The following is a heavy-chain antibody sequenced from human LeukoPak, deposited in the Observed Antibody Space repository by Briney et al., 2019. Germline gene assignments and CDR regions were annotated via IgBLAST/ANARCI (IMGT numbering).Heavy chain of an antibody. J-gene: IGHJ3*02. CDR1: GFTFNDYS. CDR2: ISWNSGSI. V-gene: IGHV3-9*01. Sequence: GRSLRHSCAASGFTFNDYSMNWVRQAPGKGLEWVSGISWNSGSIVYADSVKGRFTISRDHAKNSLYLQMNSLKAEDTALYYCAKPMIGAFWRGYIYDALDNRCQRTMVTVAS. CDR3: AKPMIGAFWRGYIYDALDN. D-gene: IGHD3-3*01.